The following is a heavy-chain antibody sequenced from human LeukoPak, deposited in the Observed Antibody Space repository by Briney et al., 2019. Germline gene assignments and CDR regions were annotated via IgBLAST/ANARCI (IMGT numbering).Heavy chain of an antibody. D-gene: IGHD3-10*01. CDR1: GFTFSSYE. CDR2: ISSSGSTI. V-gene: IGHV3-48*03. CDR3: ARDFGELLFVY. Sequence: PGGSLRLSRAASGFTFSSYEMNWVRQAPGKGLEWVSYISSSGSTIYYADSVKGRFTISRDNAKNSLYLQMNSLRAEDTAVYYCARDFGELLFVYWGQGTLVTVSS. J-gene: IGHJ4*02.